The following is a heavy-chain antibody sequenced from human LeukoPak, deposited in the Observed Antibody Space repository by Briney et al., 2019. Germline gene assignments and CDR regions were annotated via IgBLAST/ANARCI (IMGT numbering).Heavy chain of an antibody. D-gene: IGHD7-27*01. CDR1: EVTFSNYW. Sequence: GGSLRLSCAASEVTFSNYWMTWVRQAPRQGLERVASIKQDGSGKNYVDSVKGRFTISRDNAKNSLYPQMNSLRAEDTAVYYCARHWASMNLGIDFWGQGTLVTVSP. CDR3: ARHWASMNLGIDF. V-gene: IGHV3-7*01. CDR2: IKQDGSGK. J-gene: IGHJ4*02.